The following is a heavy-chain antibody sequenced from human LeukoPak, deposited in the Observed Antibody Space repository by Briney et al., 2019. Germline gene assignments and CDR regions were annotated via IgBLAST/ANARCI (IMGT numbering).Heavy chain of an antibody. CDR1: GFTFSSYSMN. CDR2: FDYSGST. Sequence: GSLRLSCAASGFTFSSYSMNWVRQAPGKGLEWLGSFDYSGSTYYKPSLKSRVTISVDTSKNQFSLKLSSVTAADTAVYYCARLVVSTWYHEVLLGRDYWGQGTLVTVSS. CDR3: ARLVVSTWYHEVLLGRDY. J-gene: IGHJ4*02. V-gene: IGHV4-39*01. D-gene: IGHD6-13*01.